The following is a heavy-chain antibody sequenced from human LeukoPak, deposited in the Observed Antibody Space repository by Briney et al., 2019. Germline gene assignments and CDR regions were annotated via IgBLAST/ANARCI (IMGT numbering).Heavy chain of an antibody. Sequence: ASVKVSCKASGYTFTGYYMHWVRHAPGQGLEWMGWINPNSGGTNYAQKFQGRVTMTRDTSISTAYMELGRLRSDDTAVYYCARGSIAAAGTGSGRVVVTALYWGQGTLVTVSS. CDR1: GYTFTGYY. CDR2: INPNSGGT. V-gene: IGHV1-2*02. CDR3: ARGSIAAAGTGSGRVVVTALY. D-gene: IGHD6-13*01. J-gene: IGHJ4*02.